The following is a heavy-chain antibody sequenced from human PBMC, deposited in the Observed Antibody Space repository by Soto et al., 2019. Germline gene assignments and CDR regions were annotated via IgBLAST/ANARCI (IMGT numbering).Heavy chain of an antibody. Sequence: SETLSLTCTVSGDSITSGSYYWSRIRQLPGKGLEWVGYIFYSGPTYYNPSLKSRVAISVDTSKNQFSLKLNSVTAADTAVYYCALIDPEIVTVGGHGGFDYWGQGTLVTVSS. CDR2: IFYSGPT. CDR1: GDSITSGSYY. J-gene: IGHJ4*02. CDR3: ALIDPEIVTVGGHGGFDY. D-gene: IGHD5-12*01. V-gene: IGHV4-31*03.